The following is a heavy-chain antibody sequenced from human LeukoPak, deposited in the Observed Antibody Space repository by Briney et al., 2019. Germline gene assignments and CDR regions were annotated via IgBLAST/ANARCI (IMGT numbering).Heavy chain of an antibody. J-gene: IGHJ4*02. V-gene: IGHV3-30*04. D-gene: IGHD6-13*01. CDR1: GFTFSSYA. CDR3: ARYSSSWGLFDY. CDR2: ISYDGSNK. Sequence: PGRSLRLSCAASGFTFSSYAMHWVRQAPGKGLEWVAVISYDGSNKYYADSVKGRFTISRDNSKDTLYLQMNSLRAEDTAVYNCARYSSSWGLFDYWGQGTLVTVSS.